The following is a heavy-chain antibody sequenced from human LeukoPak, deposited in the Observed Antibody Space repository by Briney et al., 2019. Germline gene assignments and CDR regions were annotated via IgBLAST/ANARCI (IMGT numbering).Heavy chain of an antibody. Sequence: GGSLRLSCAASGFTFSSFGMHWVRQAPGKGLEWVAVIWYDTSNKYYADSVKGRFTISRDNSKNTLFLQMNSLRDDDTAVYYCVRGVGVSRFNYFDPWGQGTLVIVSS. J-gene: IGHJ5*02. CDR2: IWYDTSNK. D-gene: IGHD6-13*01. V-gene: IGHV3-33*01. CDR3: VRGVGVSRFNYFDP. CDR1: GFTFSSFG.